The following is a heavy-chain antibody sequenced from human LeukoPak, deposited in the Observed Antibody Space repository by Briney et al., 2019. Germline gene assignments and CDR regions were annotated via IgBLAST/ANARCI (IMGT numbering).Heavy chain of an antibody. V-gene: IGHV4-61*02. D-gene: IGHD4-23*01. Sequence: SQTLSLTCTVSGGSITSGSYYWSWIRQPAGKGLEWIGRIDSSGSTKYNPSLKSRVTISVDMSKNQFSLRLSSVTAADTAVYYCARRIVVTRGFDYWGQGTLVTVSS. CDR1: GGSITSGSYY. J-gene: IGHJ4*02. CDR2: IDSSGST. CDR3: ARRIVVTRGFDY.